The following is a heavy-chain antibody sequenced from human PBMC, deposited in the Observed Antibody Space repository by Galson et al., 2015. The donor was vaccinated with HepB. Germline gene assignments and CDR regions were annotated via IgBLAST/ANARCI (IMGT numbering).Heavy chain of an antibody. CDR2: IYYSGST. V-gene: IGHV4-39*01. D-gene: IGHD3-3*01. CDR3: AGHDFWSGIDY. J-gene: IGHJ4*02. Sequence: LSLTCTVSGGSISSSSYYWGWIRQPPGKGLEWIGSIYYSGSTYYNPSLKSRVTISVDTSKNQFSLKLSSVTAADTAVYYCAGHDFWSGIDYWAREPWSPSPQ. CDR1: GGSISSSSYY.